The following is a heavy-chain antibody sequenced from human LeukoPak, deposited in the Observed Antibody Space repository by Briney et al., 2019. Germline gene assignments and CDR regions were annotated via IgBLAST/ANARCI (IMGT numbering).Heavy chain of an antibody. V-gene: IGHV3-23*01. J-gene: IGHJ4*02. CDR2: ISGSGSST. D-gene: IGHD5-18*01. CDR1: GFTFRSYA. CDR3: AKSPVIHLNYFDY. Sequence: GGSLRLSCAASGFTFRSYAMSWVRQAPGKGLEWVSGISGSGSSTYYADSVKGRFTISRDNSKNTLYLQMNSLRAEDTAVYYCAKSPVIHLNYFDYWGQGTLVTVSS.